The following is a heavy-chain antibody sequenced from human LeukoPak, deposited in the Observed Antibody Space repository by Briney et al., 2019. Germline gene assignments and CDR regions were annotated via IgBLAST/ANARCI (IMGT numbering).Heavy chain of an antibody. CDR3: AKGTTLRYFDY. D-gene: IGHD1-1*01. CDR2: ISYDGSNK. V-gene: IGHV3-30*18. Sequence: PGGSLRLSCAASGFTFSSYGMHWVRQAPGKGLEWVAVISYDGSNKRYADSVKGRFTISRDNSKNTVNLQMNSLRTEDTAVYYCAKGTTLRYFDYWGQGTLVTVSS. J-gene: IGHJ4*02. CDR1: GFTFSSYG.